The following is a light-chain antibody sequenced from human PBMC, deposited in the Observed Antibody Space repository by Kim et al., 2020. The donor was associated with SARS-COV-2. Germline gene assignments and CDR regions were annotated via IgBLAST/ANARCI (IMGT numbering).Light chain of an antibody. V-gene: IGKV3-20*01. CDR3: QQYGSSPWT. CDR1: QSISSIY. J-gene: IGKJ1*01. CDR2: GAS. Sequence: EIVLTQSPGTLSLSPGERATLSCRASQSISSIYLAWYQQKPGQAPRLLIYGASSRVTGIPDRFSGSGSGTDFTLTISRLEPEDFAVYYCQQYGSSPWTFGQGTKVDIK.